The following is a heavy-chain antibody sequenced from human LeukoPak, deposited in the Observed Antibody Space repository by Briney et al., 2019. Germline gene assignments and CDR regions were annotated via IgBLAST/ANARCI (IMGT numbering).Heavy chain of an antibody. CDR1: GYTFTSYY. V-gene: IGHV1-46*01. CDR3: ARGTTVTTYGDAFDI. CDR2: INPSGGST. D-gene: IGHD4-17*01. J-gene: IGHJ3*02. Sequence: ASVKVSCKASGYTFTSYYMHWVRQAPGQGLEWKGIINPSGGSTSYAQKFQGRVTMTRDMSTSTVYMELSSLRSEDTAVYYCARGTTVTTYGDAFDIWGQGTMVTVSS.